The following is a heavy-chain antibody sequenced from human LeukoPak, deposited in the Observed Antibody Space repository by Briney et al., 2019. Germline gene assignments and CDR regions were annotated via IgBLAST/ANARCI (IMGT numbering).Heavy chain of an antibody. CDR3: TTGGIAAAARWFWDYYYMDV. Sequence: PGGSLRLSCAASAITFSNSWMNWVRQAPGEGLEWVATIKPDGSEKWYVNSVKGRFTISRDNAKNSLYLQMDSLRVDDTAVYYCTTGGIAAAARWFWDYYYMDVWGKGTTVTISS. V-gene: IGHV3-7*01. J-gene: IGHJ6*03. D-gene: IGHD6-13*01. CDR2: IKPDGSEK. CDR1: AITFSNSW.